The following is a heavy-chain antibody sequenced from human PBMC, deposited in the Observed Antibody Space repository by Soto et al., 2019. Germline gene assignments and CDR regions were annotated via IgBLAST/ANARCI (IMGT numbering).Heavy chain of an antibody. CDR3: ARGLYCSGGIFFSASVLDYYYIYV. D-gene: IGHD2-15*01. J-gene: IGHJ6*03. Sequence: ASVKVSCKASGYTFTSYDINWVRQAIGQGLEWMGWMNPNSGNTGYAQKFQGRVTMTRNTAISTAYMELSSLRSEDTAVYYCARGLYCSGGIFFSASVLDYYYIYVRTQRTSVTVS. CDR2: MNPNSGNT. V-gene: IGHV1-8*01. CDR1: GYTFTSYD.